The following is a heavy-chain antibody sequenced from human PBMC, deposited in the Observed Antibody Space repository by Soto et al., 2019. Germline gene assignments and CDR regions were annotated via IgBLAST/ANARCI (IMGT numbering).Heavy chain of an antibody. CDR3: ARHRLQPTWSRPSGHTYRSGWYNWFDP. J-gene: IGHJ5*02. D-gene: IGHD6-19*01. V-gene: IGHV5-51*01. CDR1: GYSFTSYW. Sequence: PGESLKISCQGSGYSFTSYWIGWVRQMPGKGLELMGIIYPGDSDTRYGPSLQGQVTISADKSISTAYLQWSSLTASDTAMHYCARHRLQPTWSRPSGHTYRSGWYNWFDPWGQGTLVNESS. CDR2: IYPGDSDT.